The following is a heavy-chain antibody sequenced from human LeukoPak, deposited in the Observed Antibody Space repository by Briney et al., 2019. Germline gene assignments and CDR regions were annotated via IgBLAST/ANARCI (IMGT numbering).Heavy chain of an antibody. CDR1: GFTFSGHS. D-gene: IGHD4-17*01. CDR2: IWYDGSNK. V-gene: IGHV3-33*01. Sequence: GGSLRLPCAGSGFTFSGHSMHWVRQAPGKGLEWVAVIWYDGSNKYYADSVKGRFTISRDNSKNTLYLQMNSLRAEDTAVYYCARDPSGDYCDYWGQGTLVTVSS. CDR3: ARDPSGDYCDY. J-gene: IGHJ4*02.